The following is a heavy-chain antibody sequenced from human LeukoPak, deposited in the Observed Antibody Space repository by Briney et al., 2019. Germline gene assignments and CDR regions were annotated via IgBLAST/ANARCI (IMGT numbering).Heavy chain of an antibody. J-gene: IGHJ4*02. CDR1: GFTFSDYH. Sequence: GGSLRLSCAASGFTFSDYHMSWIRQAPGKGLEWVSYISSSGSTIYYADSVKGRFTISRDNAKNSLYLQMNSLRAEDTAVYYCARATRLRWCYFDYWGQGTLVTVSS. CDR2: ISSSGSTI. D-gene: IGHD4-23*01. V-gene: IGHV3-11*04. CDR3: ARATRLRWCYFDY.